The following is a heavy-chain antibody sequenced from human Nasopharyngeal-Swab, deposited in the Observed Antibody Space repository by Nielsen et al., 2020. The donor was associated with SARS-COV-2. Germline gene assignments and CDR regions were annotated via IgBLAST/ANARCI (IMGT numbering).Heavy chain of an antibody. CDR3: TTVYDYGDYYYYYYGMDV. CDR2: IKSKTDGGTT. D-gene: IGHD4-17*01. V-gene: IGHV3-15*01. J-gene: IGHJ6*02. Sequence: ESLKISCAASGFTFSNAWMSWVRQAPGKGLEWVGRIKSKTDGGTTDYAAPVRGRFTISRDDSKNTLYLQMNSLKTEDTAVYYCTTVYDYGDYYYYYYGMDVWGQGTTVTVSS. CDR1: GFTFSNAW.